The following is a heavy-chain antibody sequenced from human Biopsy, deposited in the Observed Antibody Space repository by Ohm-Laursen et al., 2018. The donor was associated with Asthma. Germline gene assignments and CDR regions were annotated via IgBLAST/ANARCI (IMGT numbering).Heavy chain of an antibody. CDR3: ARRITIFGVVQKDHGMDA. D-gene: IGHD3-3*01. V-gene: IGHV4-39*01. J-gene: IGHJ6*02. Sequence: SDTLSLTCPVSGGSMTPTSHYWDWIRQAPGKGLEWIGYISYGGKTSYNPSLKNRVTIPRDTSKNQFSLRLTSVTAADTAVYFCARRITIFGVVQKDHGMDAWGQGTTVIVSS. CDR2: ISYGGKT. CDR1: GGSMTPTSHY.